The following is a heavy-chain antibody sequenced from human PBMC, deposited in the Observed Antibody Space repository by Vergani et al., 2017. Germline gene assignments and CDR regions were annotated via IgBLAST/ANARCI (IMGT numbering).Heavy chain of an antibody. D-gene: IGHD3-16*01. CDR2: VFHSGSA. J-gene: IGHJ3*02. CDR1: GYSISRGYY. CDR3: ARQFWVSQGVGAFET. Sequence: QVQLQESGPGLVKPSETLSLTCSVSGYSISRGYYWGWIRQPPGKGLEWIATVFHSGSAYYNPSLRRRVTISVETSKNQFSLRLTTLTAADTAVYYCARQFWVSQGVGAFETWGRGTEASVSS. V-gene: IGHV4-38-2*02.